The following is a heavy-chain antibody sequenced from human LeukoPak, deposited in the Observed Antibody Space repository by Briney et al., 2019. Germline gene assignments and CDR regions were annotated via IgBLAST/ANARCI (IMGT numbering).Heavy chain of an antibody. CDR1: GFTSSDYE. D-gene: IGHD7-27*01. J-gene: IGHJ6*03. CDR2: ISSSGETI. V-gene: IGHV3-48*03. Sequence: GGSLRLSCVASGFTSSDYEINWVRQAPGKGLEWISYISSSGETIFYADSVKGRFTISRDNAKNSLYLQMNSLRAEDTAVYYCARDPYWGYYMDVWGKGTTVTVSS. CDR3: ARDPYWGYYMDV.